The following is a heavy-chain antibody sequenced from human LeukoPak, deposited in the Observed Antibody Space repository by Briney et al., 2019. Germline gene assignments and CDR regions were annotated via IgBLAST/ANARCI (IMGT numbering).Heavy chain of an antibody. Sequence: GGSLRLSCAASGFTFSDYYMSWIRQAPGKGLEWVSYISSSGSTIYYADSVKGRFTISRDNAKNSLYLQMNSLRAEDTAVYYCAREMVAVPDAFVIWGQGTMVTVSS. CDR3: AREMVAVPDAFVI. D-gene: IGHD2-15*01. CDR1: GFTFSDYY. V-gene: IGHV3-11*01. CDR2: ISSSGSTI. J-gene: IGHJ3*02.